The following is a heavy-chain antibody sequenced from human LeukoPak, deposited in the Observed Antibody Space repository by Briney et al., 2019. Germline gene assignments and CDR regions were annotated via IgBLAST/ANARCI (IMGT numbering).Heavy chain of an antibody. Sequence: PGGCLRLSCAASGFAFSSQAMGWVRQAPGKGLEWVSVISDSGSITYYADSVKGRFTISRDNSKNTLFLQMNSLRAEDTAVYYCAKDARRTSGWYFFDYWGQGTLVTVSS. CDR3: AKDARRTSGWYFFDY. D-gene: IGHD6-19*01. CDR1: GFAFSSQA. J-gene: IGHJ4*02. V-gene: IGHV3-23*01. CDR2: ISDSGSIT.